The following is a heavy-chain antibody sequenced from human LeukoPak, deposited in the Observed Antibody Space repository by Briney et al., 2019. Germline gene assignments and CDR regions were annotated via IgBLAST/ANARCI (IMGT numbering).Heavy chain of an antibody. D-gene: IGHD3-16*01. Sequence: GRSLRLSCAASGITLSNVWMTWVRQAPGKRLEWVGRSKTKTDGGTTDYAAPVKGRFSISRDDSKNTLYLQMSSLNTEDTAVYYCTTGEGGPYYFDYWGQGTLVTVSS. J-gene: IGHJ4*02. CDR2: SKTKTDGGTT. V-gene: IGHV3-15*01. CDR1: GITLSNVW. CDR3: TTGEGGPYYFDY.